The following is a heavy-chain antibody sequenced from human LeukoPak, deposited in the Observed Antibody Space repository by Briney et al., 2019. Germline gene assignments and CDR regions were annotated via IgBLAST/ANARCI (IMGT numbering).Heavy chain of an antibody. CDR2: IYYSGST. D-gene: IGHD3-16*01. CDR3: ARLPWGYAYIDY. CDR1: GGSISSSHYY. V-gene: IGHV4-39*01. J-gene: IGHJ4*02. Sequence: SETLSLTCTVSGGSISSSHYYWGWIRQPPGKGLEWIGSIYYSGSTYYNPSLKSRVTISVDTSKNQFSLKLSSVTAADTAVYYCARLPWGYAYIDYWGQGTLVTVSS.